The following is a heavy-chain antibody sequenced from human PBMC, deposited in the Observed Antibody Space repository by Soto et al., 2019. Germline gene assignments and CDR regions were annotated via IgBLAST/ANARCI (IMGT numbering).Heavy chain of an antibody. J-gene: IGHJ6*02. Sequence: ASVKVSCKASGGTFSSYAISWVRQAPGQGLEWMGGIIPIFGTANYAQKFQGRVTITADESTSTAYMELSSLRSEDTAVYYCARELDRRAAAGKRHEYYYYYYGMDVWGQGTTVTVSS. D-gene: IGHD6-13*01. V-gene: IGHV1-69*13. CDR1: GGTFSSYA. CDR2: IIPIFGTA. CDR3: ARELDRRAAAGKRHEYYYYYYGMDV.